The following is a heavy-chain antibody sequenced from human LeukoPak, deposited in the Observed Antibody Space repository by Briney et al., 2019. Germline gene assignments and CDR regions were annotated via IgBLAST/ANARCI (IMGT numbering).Heavy chain of an antibody. V-gene: IGHV3-33*01. J-gene: IGHJ4*02. CDR1: GFTFSSYG. CDR2: IWYDGSKK. CDR3: ARDPATVTSYFDY. D-gene: IGHD4-17*01. Sequence: GGSLRLSCAVSGFTFSSYGMHWVREAPGKGLEWVALIWYDGSKKYYPDSWRGRFTISRDDSKSTLYLQINSLRAEDTAVYYCARDPATVTSYFDYWGEGTLVTVSS.